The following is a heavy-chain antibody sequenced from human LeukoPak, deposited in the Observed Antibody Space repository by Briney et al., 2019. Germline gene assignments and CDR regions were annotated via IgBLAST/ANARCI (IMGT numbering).Heavy chain of an antibody. CDR3: ARAGLSGSYYSYYFDY. J-gene: IGHJ4*02. Sequence: EASVKVSFKSSGYTFTSYAISGLRQPPGQGLEWMGWISAYNGNTNYAQKLQGRVTMTTDTSTSTAYMELRSLRSDDTAVYYCARAGLSGSYYSYYFDYWGQGTLVTVSS. V-gene: IGHV1-18*01. CDR2: ISAYNGNT. D-gene: IGHD3-10*01. CDR1: GYTFTSYA.